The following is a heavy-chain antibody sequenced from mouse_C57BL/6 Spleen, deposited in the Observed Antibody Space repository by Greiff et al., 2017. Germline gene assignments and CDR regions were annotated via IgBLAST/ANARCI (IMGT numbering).Heavy chain of an antibody. V-gene: IGHV1-72*01. CDR3: ASEVPLDGYYWYFDV. CDR2: IDPNSGGT. Sequence: QVQLQQPGAELVKPGASVKLSCKASGYTFTSYWMHWVKQRPGRGLEWIGRIDPNSGGTKYNEKFKSKATLTVDKPSSTAYMQLSSLTSEDSAVXYCASEVPLDGYYWYFDVWGTGTTVTVSS. J-gene: IGHJ1*03. CDR1: GYTFTSYW. D-gene: IGHD2-3*01.